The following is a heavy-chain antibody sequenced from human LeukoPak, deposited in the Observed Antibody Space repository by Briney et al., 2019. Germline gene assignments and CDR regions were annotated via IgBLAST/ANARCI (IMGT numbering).Heavy chain of an antibody. V-gene: IGHV3-30-3*01. Sequence: GRSLRLSCAASGFTFSSYAMHWVRQAPGKGLEWVAVISYDGSNKYYADSVKGRFTISRDNSKNTLYLQMNSLRAEDTAVYYCARDPRSGWFGELLSGGYFDYWGQGTLVTVSS. CDR2: ISYDGSNK. J-gene: IGHJ4*02. D-gene: IGHD3-10*01. CDR1: GFTFSSYA. CDR3: ARDPRSGWFGELLSGGYFDY.